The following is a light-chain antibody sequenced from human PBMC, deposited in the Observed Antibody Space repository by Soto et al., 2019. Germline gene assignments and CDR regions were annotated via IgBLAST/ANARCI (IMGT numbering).Light chain of an antibody. CDR3: SSYTGTTTAV. Sequence: QSVLTQPASVSGSPGQSITISCTGTSSDVGDYNYVTWYQQHPGKAPKLMIYEVGNRPSGVSDRFSGSKSGNTVSLTISGLQAEDEADYYCSSYTGTTTAVFGTGTKVTVL. CDR2: EVG. V-gene: IGLV2-14*01. CDR1: SSDVGDYNY. J-gene: IGLJ1*01.